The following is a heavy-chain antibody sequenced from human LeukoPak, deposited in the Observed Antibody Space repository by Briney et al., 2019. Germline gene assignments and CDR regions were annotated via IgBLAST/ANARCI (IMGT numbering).Heavy chain of an antibody. CDR1: GFTFSSYG. V-gene: IGHV3-30*18. D-gene: IGHD3-22*01. CDR2: ISYDGSNK. CDR3: AKGYYYDSSGYYASNFDY. J-gene: IGHJ4*02. Sequence: GGSLRLSCAASGFTFSSYGMHWVRQAPGKGLEWVAVISYDGSNKYYADSVKGRFTISRDNSKNTLYLQMNSLRAEDTAVYYCAKGYYYDSSGYYASNFDYWGQGTLVTVSS.